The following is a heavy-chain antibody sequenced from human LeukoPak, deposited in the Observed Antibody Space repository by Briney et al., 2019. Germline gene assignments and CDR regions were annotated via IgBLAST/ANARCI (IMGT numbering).Heavy chain of an antibody. Sequence: GGSLRLSCEASGFSMSVYWMSWVRQAPGKGLEWVGNIRQDGSERNYVDSVKGRFTISRDNAKKSLYLQMNSLRAEDTAVYYCARDWGAYYHFFDYWGQGTLVTVSS. V-gene: IGHV3-7*01. CDR1: GFSMSVYW. D-gene: IGHD3-22*01. CDR2: IRQDGSER. CDR3: ARDWGAYYHFFDY. J-gene: IGHJ4*02.